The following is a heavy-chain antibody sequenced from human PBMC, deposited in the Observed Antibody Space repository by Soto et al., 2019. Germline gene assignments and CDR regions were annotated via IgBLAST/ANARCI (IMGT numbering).Heavy chain of an antibody. CDR2: ISYDGSNK. CDR3: ARDMSGYGMDV. J-gene: IGHJ6*02. D-gene: IGHD2-8*02. CDR1: GFILSSYA. V-gene: IGHV3-30-3*01. Sequence: SGGGVVQPGRSLRLSCAASGFILSSYAMHWVRQAPGKGLEWVAVISYDGSNKYNADSVKGRFTISRDNAKNTLYLQMNSLRVEDTAVYYCARDMSGYGMDVWGQGTTITVSS.